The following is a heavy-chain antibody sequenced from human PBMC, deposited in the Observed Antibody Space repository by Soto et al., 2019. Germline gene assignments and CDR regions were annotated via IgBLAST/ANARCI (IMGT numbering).Heavy chain of an antibody. Sequence: GESLKISCRTSGYKFTSYWIAWVRQMPGKCLEWMCIIFPSDSDTRYIPSFQGQVTISADRSTSTVFLQWASLKASDTAVYFCARKDKSGYFNWFDPWGQGTLVTVSS. V-gene: IGHV5-51*01. J-gene: IGHJ5*02. CDR1: GYKFTSYW. CDR3: ARKDKSGYFNWFDP. D-gene: IGHD3-22*01. CDR2: IFPSDSDT.